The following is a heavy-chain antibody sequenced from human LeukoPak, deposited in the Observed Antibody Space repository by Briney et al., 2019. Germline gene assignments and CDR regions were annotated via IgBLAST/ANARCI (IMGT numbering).Heavy chain of an antibody. D-gene: IGHD1-7*01. Sequence: PGGSLRLSCAASGVTFTDYYMSWIRQAPGEGLEWVSYISGGRGYTNYADSVTGRFTICRDNARNLLYLQMHSLRAEDTAVYYCARARAITGTTSFDYWGQGTLVTVSS. CDR2: ISGGRGYT. CDR1: GVTFTDYY. CDR3: ARARAITGTTSFDY. V-gene: IGHV3-11*06. J-gene: IGHJ4*02.